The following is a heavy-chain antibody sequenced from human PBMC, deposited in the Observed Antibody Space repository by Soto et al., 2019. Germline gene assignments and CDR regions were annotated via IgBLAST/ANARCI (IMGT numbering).Heavy chain of an antibody. Sequence: SQTLSLTCAISGVSVSSNSAAWNWIRQSPSRGLEWLGRTYYRSKWYNDYAVSVKSRITINPDTSKNQFSLQLNSVTPEDTAVYYCARVRVWCSSTSCYFSPNWFDPWGQGTLVTVSS. CDR1: GVSVSSNSAA. J-gene: IGHJ5*02. CDR2: TYYRSKWYN. D-gene: IGHD2-2*01. CDR3: ARVRVWCSSTSCYFSPNWFDP. V-gene: IGHV6-1*01.